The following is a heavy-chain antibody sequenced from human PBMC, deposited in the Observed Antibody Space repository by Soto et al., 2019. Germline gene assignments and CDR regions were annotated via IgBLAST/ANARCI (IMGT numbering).Heavy chain of an antibody. CDR2: VSGNNGAS. CDR3: VRDQKYFRVNGNWFDL. V-gene: IGHV1-18*04. CDR1: GYTSADFG. Sequence: ASVKVSCKASGYTSADFGISWVRQAPGQGLEWMGWVSGNNGASNPAPKVQGRITMTLDTSTGVSYMALRSLRSDDTAIYYCVRDQKYFRVNGNWFDLWGQGIMVTVST. D-gene: IGHD2-2*01. J-gene: IGHJ5*01.